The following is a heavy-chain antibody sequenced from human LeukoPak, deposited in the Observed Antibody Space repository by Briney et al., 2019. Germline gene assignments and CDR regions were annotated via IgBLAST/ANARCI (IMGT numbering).Heavy chain of an antibody. J-gene: IGHJ6*02. V-gene: IGHV1-2*02. CDR2: INPNSGGT. CDR3: ARDLAVVVAATRVIGRDYYGMDV. CDR1: GYTFTGYY. D-gene: IGHD2-15*01. Sequence: ASVTDSCKASGYTFTGYYMHWVRQAPGQGLEWMGWINPNSGGTNYAQKFQGRVTMTRDTSISTAYMELSRLRSDDTAVYYCARDLAVVVAATRVIGRDYYGMDVWGQGTTVTVSS.